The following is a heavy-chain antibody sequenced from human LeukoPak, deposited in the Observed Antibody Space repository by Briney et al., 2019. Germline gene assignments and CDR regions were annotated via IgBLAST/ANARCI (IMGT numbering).Heavy chain of an antibody. V-gene: IGHV1-18*01. D-gene: IGHD3-3*01. CDR3: ARVGPAGVVIMPTDY. CDR1: GYSFITYG. J-gene: IGHJ4*02. Sequence: ASVKVSCKASGYSFITYGITWVRQAPGQGLEWMGWISAYNGNTNYAQKLQGRVTMTTDTSTSTAYMELRSLRSDDTAVYYCARVGPAGVVIMPTDYWGQGTLVTVSS. CDR2: ISAYNGNT.